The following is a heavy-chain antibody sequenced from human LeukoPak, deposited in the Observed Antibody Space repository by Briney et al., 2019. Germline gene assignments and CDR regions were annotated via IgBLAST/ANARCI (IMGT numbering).Heavy chain of an antibody. CDR1: GGTFSSYA. Sequence: SVKVSCKASGGTFSSYAISWVRQAPGQGLEWVGGIIPIFGTTNYAQKFQGRVTITTDESTSTGYMELRSLRSDDTAVYYCARGDSGYDYGFDNWGQGTLVTVSS. V-gene: IGHV1-69*05. CDR3: ARGDSGYDYGFDN. J-gene: IGHJ4*02. D-gene: IGHD5-12*01. CDR2: IIPIFGTT.